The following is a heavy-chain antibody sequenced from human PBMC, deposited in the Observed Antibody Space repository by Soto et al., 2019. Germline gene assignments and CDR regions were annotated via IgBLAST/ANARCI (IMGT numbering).Heavy chain of an antibody. CDR1: GYTFTSYG. V-gene: IGHV1-18*01. Sequence: AASVKVSCKASGYTFTSYGISWVRQAPGQGLEWMGWISAYNGNTNYAQKLQGRVTMTTDTSTSTAYMELRSLRSDDTAVYYCARESRVDFWSGYSRDYWGQGTLVTVSS. CDR2: ISAYNGNT. J-gene: IGHJ4*02. D-gene: IGHD3-3*01. CDR3: ARESRVDFWSGYSRDY.